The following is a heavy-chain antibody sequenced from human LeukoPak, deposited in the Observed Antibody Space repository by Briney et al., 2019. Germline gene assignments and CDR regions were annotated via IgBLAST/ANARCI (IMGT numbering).Heavy chain of an antibody. CDR1: GGSISSYY. CDR3: ARLELGGGYYYGMDV. Sequence: SETLSLTCTVSGGSISSYYWSWIRQPPGKGLEWIGYIYYSGSTNYNPSLKSRVTISVDTSKNQFPLKLSSVTAAGTAVYYCARLELGGGYYYGMDVWGQGTTVTVSS. D-gene: IGHD7-27*01. V-gene: IGHV4-59*08. CDR2: IYYSGST. J-gene: IGHJ6*02.